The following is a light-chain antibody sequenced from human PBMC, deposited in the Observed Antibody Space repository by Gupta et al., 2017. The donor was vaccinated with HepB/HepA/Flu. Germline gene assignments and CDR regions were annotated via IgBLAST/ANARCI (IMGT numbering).Light chain of an antibody. Sequence: EIVLTQSPATLSFSPGERATLSCRASQSVSSYLAWYQQKPGQAPRLLIYDASNRATGIPARFSGSGSGTDVTLTISSREPEDFAVYYCQQRSNGPPLTFGGGTKVEIK. CDR1: QSVSSY. CDR2: DAS. J-gene: IGKJ4*01. CDR3: QQRSNGPPLT. V-gene: IGKV3-11*01.